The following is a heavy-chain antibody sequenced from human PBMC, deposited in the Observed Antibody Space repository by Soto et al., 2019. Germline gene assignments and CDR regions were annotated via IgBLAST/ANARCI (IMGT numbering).Heavy chain of an antibody. CDR1: GFTFSNAW. CDR2: IKSKTDGGTT. D-gene: IGHD2-15*01. Sequence: GGSLRLSCAASGFTFSNAWMSWVRQAPGKGLEWVGRIKSKTDGGTTDYAAPVKGRFTISRDDSKNTLYLQMNSLKTEDTAVYCCIMVVAATYYYYYGMDVWGQGTTVTVSS. J-gene: IGHJ6*02. V-gene: IGHV3-15*01. CDR3: IMVVAATYYYYYGMDV.